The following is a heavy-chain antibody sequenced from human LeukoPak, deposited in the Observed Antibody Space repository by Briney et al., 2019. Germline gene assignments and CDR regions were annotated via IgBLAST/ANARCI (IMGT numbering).Heavy chain of an antibody. CDR1: GGSFSGYY. Sequence: PSETLSLTCAVYGGSFSGYYWSWIRQPPGKGLEWIGEINHSGSTNYNPSLKSRVTISVDTSKNQFSLKLSSVTAADTAVYYCAREVVTMVRGVILNDAFDIWGQGTMVTVSS. CDR2: INHSGST. J-gene: IGHJ3*02. V-gene: IGHV4-34*01. CDR3: AREVVTMVRGVILNDAFDI. D-gene: IGHD3-10*01.